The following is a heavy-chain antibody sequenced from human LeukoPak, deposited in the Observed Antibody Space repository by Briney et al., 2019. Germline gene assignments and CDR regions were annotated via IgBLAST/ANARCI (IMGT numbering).Heavy chain of an antibody. V-gene: IGHV4-39*02. D-gene: IGHD3-22*01. J-gene: IGHJ4*02. Sequence: SETLSLTCSVSGVSIRSTNYYWGWIRQPPGKGLEWIGTFDYRGTTYYNPSLKSRVSIFADTTKNDFSLKLSSVTAADTAVYYCARLPRYYDSSGYRGMVDYWGQGTLVTVS. CDR1: GVSIRSTNYY. CDR2: FDYRGTT. CDR3: ARLPRYYDSSGYRGMVDY.